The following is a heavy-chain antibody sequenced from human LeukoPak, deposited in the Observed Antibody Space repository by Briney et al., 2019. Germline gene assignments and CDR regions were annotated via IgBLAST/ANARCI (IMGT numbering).Heavy chain of an antibody. Sequence: SETLSLTCTVSGGSISSYYWSWIRQPPGKGLEWIGYIYYSGSTNYNPSLKSRVTISVDTSKNQFSLKLSSVTAADTAVYYCARRRGRIGQHWGQGTLVTVSS. V-gene: IGHV4-59*12. CDR3: ARRRGRIGQH. D-gene: IGHD1-26*01. J-gene: IGHJ1*01. CDR2: IYYSGST. CDR1: GGSISSYY.